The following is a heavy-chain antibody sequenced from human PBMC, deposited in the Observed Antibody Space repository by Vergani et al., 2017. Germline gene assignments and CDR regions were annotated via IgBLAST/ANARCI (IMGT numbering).Heavy chain of an antibody. D-gene: IGHD4-23*01. J-gene: IGHJ4*02. Sequence: EVQLVQSGAEVRKPGESLNISCKTSGYYFAPTWIGWVRQTPGKGLEWMGFSWPDDSDTRYRPSFQGQVTISADKSLTTAYWQWSNLKASDTAIYYCVTHSAVVDNWGQGTLITVSS. CDR2: SWPDDSDT. CDR1: GYYFAPTW. CDR3: VTHSAVVDN. V-gene: IGHV5-51*03.